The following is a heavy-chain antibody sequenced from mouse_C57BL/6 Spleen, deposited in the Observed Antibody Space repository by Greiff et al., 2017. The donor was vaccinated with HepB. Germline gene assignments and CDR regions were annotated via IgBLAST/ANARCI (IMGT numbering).Heavy chain of an antibody. D-gene: IGHD2-12*01. CDR2: ISYDGSN. CDR3: ARDGRRFDY. Sequence: DVKLQESGPGLVKPSQSLSLTCSVTGYSITSGYYWNWIRQFPGNKLEWMGYISYDGSNNYNPSLKNRISITRDTSKNQFFLKLNSVTTEDTATYYCARDGRRFDYWGQGTTLTVSS. V-gene: IGHV3-6*01. J-gene: IGHJ2*01. CDR1: GYSITSGYY.